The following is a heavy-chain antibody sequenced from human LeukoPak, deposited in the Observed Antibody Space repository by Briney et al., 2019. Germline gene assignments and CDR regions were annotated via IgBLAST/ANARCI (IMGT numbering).Heavy chain of an antibody. CDR3: ARAREPLVYTYFFDY. J-gene: IGHJ4*02. CDR2: INHSGST. V-gene: IGHV4-34*01. D-gene: IGHD6-13*01. Sequence: SETLSLTCAVYGGSFSGYYWSWIRQPPGKGLEWIGEINHSGSTNYNPSLKSRVTISVDTSKNQFSLKVSSVTAADTAVYYCARAREPLVYTYFFDYWGQGTLVTVSS. CDR1: GGSFSGYY.